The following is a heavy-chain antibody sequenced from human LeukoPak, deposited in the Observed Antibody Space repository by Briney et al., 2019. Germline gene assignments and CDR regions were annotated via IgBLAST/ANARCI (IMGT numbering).Heavy chain of an antibody. Sequence: PGGSLRLSCAASGFTFDDYAMHWVRQAPGKGLEWVAAISYDGSNKYYADSVKGRFTISRDNSKNTLYLQMNSLRAEDTAVYYCARVLKIAAAGTLANCLGYWGQGTLVTVSS. CDR1: GFTFDDYA. J-gene: IGHJ4*02. CDR2: ISYDGSNK. CDR3: ARVLKIAAAGTLANCLGY. D-gene: IGHD6-13*01. V-gene: IGHV3-30-3*01.